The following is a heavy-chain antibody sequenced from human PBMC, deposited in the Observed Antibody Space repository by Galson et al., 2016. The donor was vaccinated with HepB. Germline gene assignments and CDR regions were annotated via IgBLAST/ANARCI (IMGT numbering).Heavy chain of an antibody. V-gene: IGHV3-33*06. Sequence: SLRLSCAASGFAFSTFGMHWVRQAPGKGLEWLAVIWYDGNNKYYLNSVKGRFTISRDNSKNMLYLQLNSLRVEDTAVHYCAKGLAYCSGTSCLSYSDSPGGGMDVWGQGTTVTVSS. D-gene: IGHD2-2*01. J-gene: IGHJ6*02. CDR3: AKGLAYCSGTSCLSYSDSPGGGMDV. CDR2: IWYDGNNK. CDR1: GFAFSTFG.